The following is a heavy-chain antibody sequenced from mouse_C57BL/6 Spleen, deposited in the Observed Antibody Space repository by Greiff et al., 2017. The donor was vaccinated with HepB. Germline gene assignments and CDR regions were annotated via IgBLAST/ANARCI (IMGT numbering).Heavy chain of an antibody. D-gene: IGHD1-1*01. CDR2: ISNGGGST. CDR1: GFTFSDYY. J-gene: IGHJ1*03. Sequence: EVKLMESGGGLVQPGGSLKLSCAASGFTFSDYYMYWVRQTPEKRLEWVAYISNGGGSTYYPDTVKGRFTISRDNAKNTLYLQMSRLKSEDTAMYYCATVTTVVAEGYFDVWGTGTTVTVSS. CDR3: ATVTTVVAEGYFDV. V-gene: IGHV5-12*01.